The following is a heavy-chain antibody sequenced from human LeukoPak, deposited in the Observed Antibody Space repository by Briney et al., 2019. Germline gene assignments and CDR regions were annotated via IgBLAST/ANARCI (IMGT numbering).Heavy chain of an antibody. J-gene: IGHJ4*02. CDR3: ARWVVGALFFDY. V-gene: IGHV4-4*09. CDR1: AGAMRSYY. Sequence: SQTLSLTCTGPAGAMRSYYWSWILQPPWKGLQSIGYIYASGSPNYSPSLKSRVTISVHTSKDQFSLTLSSVPAADTAVYYCARWVVGALFFDYWGQGTLVTVSS. CDR2: IYASGSP. D-gene: IGHD1-26*01.